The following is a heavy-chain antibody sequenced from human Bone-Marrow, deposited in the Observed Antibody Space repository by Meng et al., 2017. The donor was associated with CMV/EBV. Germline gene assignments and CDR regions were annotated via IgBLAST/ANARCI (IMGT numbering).Heavy chain of an antibody. J-gene: IGHJ6*01. CDR3: ARVLAVAPGGMDV. Sequence: GESLKISCKGSGYSFTSYWIGWVRQMPGKGLEWMGIIYPGDSDSRYSPSFQGQVTISADKSISTAYLQWSSLKASDTAMYYCARVLAVAPGGMDVWGQGNTVNVDS. V-gene: IGHV5-51*01. CDR1: GYSFTSYW. D-gene: IGHD6-19*01. CDR2: IYPGDSDS.